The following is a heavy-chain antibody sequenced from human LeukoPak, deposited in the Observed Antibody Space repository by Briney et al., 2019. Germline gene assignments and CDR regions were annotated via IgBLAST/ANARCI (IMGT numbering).Heavy chain of an antibody. Sequence: SETLSLTCNVSGGSISSSSYYWGWIRQPPGKGLELIGNIYYSGTTYYNPSLKSRVTISVDTSKNQFSLKLSSVTAADTAVYYCARAFRGIFGVFEAFDIWGQGTMVTVSS. CDR2: IYYSGTT. V-gene: IGHV4-39*07. D-gene: IGHD3-3*01. CDR3: ARAFRGIFGVFEAFDI. J-gene: IGHJ3*02. CDR1: GGSISSSSYY.